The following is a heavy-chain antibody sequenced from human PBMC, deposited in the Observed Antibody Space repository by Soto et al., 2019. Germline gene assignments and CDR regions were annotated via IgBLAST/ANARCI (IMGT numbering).Heavy chain of an antibody. CDR2: ISGSGGST. CDR1: GITFGSRA. D-gene: IGHD2-2*01. V-gene: IGHV3-23*01. Sequence: EGQLLESGGDLVQPGGSLRLSCVASGITFGSRAMSWVRQAPGEGLEWVSTISGSGGSTYYADSVKGRFTISRDNSKNTLYLQMNSLRAEDTAVYYCAKGGVPAAAPGRFDAFDIWGQGTMVTVSS. CDR3: AKGGVPAAAPGRFDAFDI. J-gene: IGHJ3*02.